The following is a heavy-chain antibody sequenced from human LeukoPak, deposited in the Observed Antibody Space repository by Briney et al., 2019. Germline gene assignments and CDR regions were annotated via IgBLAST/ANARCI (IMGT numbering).Heavy chain of an antibody. J-gene: IGHJ4*02. Sequence: PGGSLRLSCAASGFTFSSYGMHWVRQAPGKGLEWVAFIRYDGSNKYYADSVKGRFTISRDNSKNTLCLQMNSLRAEDTAVYYCAKDYCSSTSCDPHFDYWGQGTLVTVSS. CDR3: AKDYCSSTSCDPHFDY. D-gene: IGHD2-2*01. V-gene: IGHV3-30*02. CDR2: IRYDGSNK. CDR1: GFTFSSYG.